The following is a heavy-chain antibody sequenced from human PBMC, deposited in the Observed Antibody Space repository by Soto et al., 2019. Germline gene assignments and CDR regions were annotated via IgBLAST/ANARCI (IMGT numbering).Heavy chain of an antibody. CDR2: INHSGST. CDR3: ARLVMDYYDSSGYFGR. V-gene: IGHV4-34*01. J-gene: IGHJ4*02. CDR1: GGSFSGYY. Sequence: QVQLQQWGAGLLKPSETLSLTCAVYGGSFSGYYWSWIRQPPGKGLEWIGEINHSGSTNYNPSLNSRVTISVDTSKNQFSLKLSSVTAADTAVYYCARLVMDYYDSSGYFGRWGQGTLVTVSS. D-gene: IGHD3-22*01.